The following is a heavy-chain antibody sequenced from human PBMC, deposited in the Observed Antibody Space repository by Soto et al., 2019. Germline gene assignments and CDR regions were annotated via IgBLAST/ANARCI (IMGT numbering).Heavy chain of an antibody. D-gene: IGHD3-16*01. Sequence: SETLSLTCTVSGGYISSSSYYWGWIRQPPGKGLEWIGSIYYSGSTYYNPSLKSRVTISVDTSKNQFSLKLSSVTAADTAVYYCASRGLWVHYFDYWGQGTLVTVSS. V-gene: IGHV4-39*01. CDR2: IYYSGST. CDR1: GGYISSSSYY. CDR3: ASRGLWVHYFDY. J-gene: IGHJ4*02.